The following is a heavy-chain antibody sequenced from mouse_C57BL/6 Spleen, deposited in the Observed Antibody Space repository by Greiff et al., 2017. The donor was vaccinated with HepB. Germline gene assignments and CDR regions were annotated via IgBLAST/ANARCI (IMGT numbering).Heavy chain of an antibody. D-gene: IGHD2-4*01. J-gene: IGHJ3*01. CDR3: TRYDYSWFAY. Sequence: LVESGAELVRPGASVTLSCKASGYTFTDYEMHWVKQTPVHGLEWIGAIDPETGGTAYNQKFKGKAILTADKSSSTAYMELRSLTSEDSAVYYCTRYDYSWFAYWGQGTLVTVSA. CDR1: GYTFTDYE. CDR2: IDPETGGT. V-gene: IGHV1-15*01.